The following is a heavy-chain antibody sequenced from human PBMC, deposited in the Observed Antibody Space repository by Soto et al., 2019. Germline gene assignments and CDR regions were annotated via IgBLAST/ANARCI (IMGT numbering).Heavy chain of an antibody. V-gene: IGHV3-23*01. D-gene: IGHD2-21*02. CDR2: ISGSGGST. CDR1: GFTFSSYA. Sequence: GGSLRLSCAASGFTFSSYAMSWVRQAPGKGLEWVSAISGSGGSTYYADSVKGRFTISRDNSKNTLYLQMNSLRAEDTAVYYCAKSGDSSTTPPYRWFDPWGQGTLVTGSS. CDR3: AKSGDSSTTPPYRWFDP. J-gene: IGHJ5*02.